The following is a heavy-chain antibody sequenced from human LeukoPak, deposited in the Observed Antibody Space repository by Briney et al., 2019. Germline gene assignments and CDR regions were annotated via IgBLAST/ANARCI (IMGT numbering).Heavy chain of an antibody. D-gene: IGHD5-18*01. CDR3: ARHNYGLSWFDP. Sequence: PGGSLRLSCAASGFTVSSNYMSWVRQAPGKGLEWVSVIYSGGSTYYADSVKGRFTISGDNSKNTLYLQMNSLRAEDTAVYYCARHNYGLSWFDPWGQGTLVTVSS. CDR1: GFTVSSNY. V-gene: IGHV3-53*01. CDR2: IYSGGST. J-gene: IGHJ5*02.